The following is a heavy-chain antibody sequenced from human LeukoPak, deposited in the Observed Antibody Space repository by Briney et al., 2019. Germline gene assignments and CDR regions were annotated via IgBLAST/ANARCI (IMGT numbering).Heavy chain of an antibody. D-gene: IGHD5-18*01. CDR2: INPNSGGT. Sequence: ASVKVSCKASGYTFTGYYMHWVRQAPGQGLEWMGWINPNSGGTNYAQKFQGRVTMTRDTSISTAYMELSRLRSDDTAVYYCARERYSYGTGGRKRLDYWGQGTLVTVSS. CDR3: ARERYSYGTGGRKRLDY. J-gene: IGHJ4*02. V-gene: IGHV1-2*02. CDR1: GYTFTGYY.